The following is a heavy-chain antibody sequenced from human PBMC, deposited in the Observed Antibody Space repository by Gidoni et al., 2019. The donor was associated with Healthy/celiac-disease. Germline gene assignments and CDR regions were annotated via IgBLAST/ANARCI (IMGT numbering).Heavy chain of an antibody. V-gene: IGHV4-39*01. CDR3: ARHHSSALWLGKRYNWFDP. CDR1: GGSISSSSYY. Sequence: QLQLQESGPGLVKPSETLSLTCTVSGGSISSSSYYWGWIRQPPGKGLEWIGSIYSSGRTYYHPSLQSRVTISVDTSKNQFSLKLSSVTAADTAVYYCARHHSSALWLGKRYNWFDPWGQGTLVTVSS. CDR2: IYSSGRT. J-gene: IGHJ5*02. D-gene: IGHD3-10*01.